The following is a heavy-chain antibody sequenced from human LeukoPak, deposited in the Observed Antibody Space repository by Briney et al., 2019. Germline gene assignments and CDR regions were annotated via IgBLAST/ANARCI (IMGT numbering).Heavy chain of an antibody. CDR3: SRDRTAAAAVVRGMDV. CDR2: TYYRSKWYN. V-gene: IGHV6-1*01. CDR1: GGSVSSNSAA. D-gene: IGHD6-13*01. Sequence: SQTLSLTCAISGGSVSSNSAAWNWIRQSPSRGLEWLGRTYYRSKWYNDYAVSVKSRITINPDTSKNQFSLQLNSVTLEDTAVYYCSRDRTAAAAVVRGMDVWGQGTTVTVSS. J-gene: IGHJ6*02.